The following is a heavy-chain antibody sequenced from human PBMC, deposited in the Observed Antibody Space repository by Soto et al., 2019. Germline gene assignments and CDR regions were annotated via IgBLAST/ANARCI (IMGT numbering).Heavy chain of an antibody. CDR3: ARYSSGWAYYYYYYGMDV. CDR1: GFTFSSYW. D-gene: IGHD6-19*01. V-gene: IGHV3-7*01. J-gene: IGHJ6*02. Sequence: GSLRLSCAASGFTFSSYWMSWVRQAPGKGLEWVANIKQDGSEKYYVDSVKGRFTISRDNAKNSLYLQMNSLRAEDTAVYYCARYSSGWAYYYYYYGMDVWGQGTTVTVSS. CDR2: IKQDGSEK.